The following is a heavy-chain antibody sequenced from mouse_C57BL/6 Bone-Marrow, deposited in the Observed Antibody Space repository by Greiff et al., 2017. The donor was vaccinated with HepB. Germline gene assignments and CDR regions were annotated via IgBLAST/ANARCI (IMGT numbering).Heavy chain of an antibody. D-gene: IGHD2-5*01. V-gene: IGHV1-18*01. Sequence: VQLQQSGPELVKPGASVKIPCKASGYTFTDYNMDWVKQSHGKSLEWIGDINPNNGGTIYNQKFKGKATLTVDKSSSTAYMELRSLTSEDTAVYYCAKTYYSTPLAMDYWGQGTSVTVSS. J-gene: IGHJ4*01. CDR1: GYTFTDYN. CDR3: AKTYYSTPLAMDY. CDR2: INPNNGGT.